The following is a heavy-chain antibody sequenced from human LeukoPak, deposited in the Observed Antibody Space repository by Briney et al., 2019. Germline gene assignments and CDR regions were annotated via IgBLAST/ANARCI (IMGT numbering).Heavy chain of an antibody. CDR3: AREGYCSSTSCYGAPDAFDI. V-gene: IGHV4-4*07. Sequence: SETLSLTCTVSGGSISSYYWSWIRQPAGKGLEWIGRIYTSGSTNYNPSLKGRVTMSVDTSKNQFSLKLSSVTAADTAVYYCAREGYCSSTSCYGAPDAFDIWGQGTMVTVSS. D-gene: IGHD2-2*01. CDR1: GGSISSYY. CDR2: IYTSGST. J-gene: IGHJ3*02.